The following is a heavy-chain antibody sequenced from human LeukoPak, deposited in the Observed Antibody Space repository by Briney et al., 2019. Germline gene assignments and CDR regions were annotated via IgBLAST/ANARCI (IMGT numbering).Heavy chain of an antibody. CDR2: IIPIFGTA. V-gene: IGHV1-69*05. CDR1: GGTFSSYA. J-gene: IGHJ4*02. CDR3: ASGDGGYYDSRS. D-gene: IGHD3-22*01. Sequence: SSVKVSRKASGGTFSSYAISWVRQAPGQGLELMGGIIPIFGTANYAQKFPGRVTITTDESTSTAYMELSSLRSEDTAVYYCASGDGGYYDSRSWGQGTLVTVSS.